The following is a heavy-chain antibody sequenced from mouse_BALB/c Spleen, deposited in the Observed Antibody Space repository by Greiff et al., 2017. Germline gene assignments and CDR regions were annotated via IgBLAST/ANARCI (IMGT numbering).Heavy chain of an antibody. J-gene: IGHJ2*01. D-gene: IGHD2-2*01. CDR1: GFTFSSFG. V-gene: IGHV5-17*02. Sequence: EVHLVESGGGLVQPGGSRKLSCAASGFTFSSFGMHWVRQAPEKGLEWVAYISSGSSTIYYADTVKGRFTISRDNPKNTLFLQMTSLRSEDTAMYYCARDYGYGYYFDYWGQGTTLTVSS. CDR3: ARDYGYGYYFDY. CDR2: ISSGSSTI.